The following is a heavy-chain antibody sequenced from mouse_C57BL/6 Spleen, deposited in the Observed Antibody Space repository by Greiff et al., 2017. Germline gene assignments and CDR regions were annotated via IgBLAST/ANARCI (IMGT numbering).Heavy chain of an antibody. V-gene: IGHV1-19*01. J-gene: IGHJ1*03. CDR1: GYTFTDYY. CDR2: INPYNGGT. Sequence: EVQLQQSGPVLVKPGASVKMSCKASGYTFTDYYMNWVKQSHGKSLEWIGVINPYNGGTSYNQKLKGKATLTVDKSSSTAYMELNSLTSEDSAVYYCAREDDGGGYFDVGGTGTTVTVSS. CDR3: AREDDGGGYFDV.